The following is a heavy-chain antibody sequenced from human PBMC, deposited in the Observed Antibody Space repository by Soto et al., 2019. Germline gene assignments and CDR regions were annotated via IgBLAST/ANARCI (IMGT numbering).Heavy chain of an antibody. CDR3: AGEVGGTGLHL. V-gene: IGHV1-69*12. D-gene: IGHD1-26*01. CDR2: IIPMYGIA. J-gene: IGHJ5*02. Sequence: QVQLVQSGAEVKKPGSSVRVSCRTSGGTFKKYGFSWVRQAPGQGLEWMGGIIPMYGIANYGQIFQGRLTVTADESTNTVYMDLTSLKSEDTAVYYWAGEVGGTGLHLSGQGTQVTVS. CDR1: GGTFKKYG.